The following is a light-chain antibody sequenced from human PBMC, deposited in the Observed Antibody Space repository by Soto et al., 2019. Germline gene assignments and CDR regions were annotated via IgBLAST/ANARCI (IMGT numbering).Light chain of an antibody. V-gene: IGLV2-14*01. CDR1: SSDVGGYNY. CDR2: DVS. CDR3: SSYTSTITLV. J-gene: IGLJ2*01. Sequence: QSALTQPASVSGSPGQSITISCTGTSSDVGGYNYVSWYQQHPGKAPKLIIYDVSNRPSGISYRFSGSKSGNTASLTISGLPAEDEADYYCSSYTSTITLVFGGGTQLTVL.